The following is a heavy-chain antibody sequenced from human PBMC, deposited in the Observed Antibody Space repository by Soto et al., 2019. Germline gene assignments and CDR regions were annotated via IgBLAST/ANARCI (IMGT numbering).Heavy chain of an antibody. Sequence: GGSLRLSCAASGFTFSSYAMSWVRQAPGKGLEWVSAISGSGGSTYYADSVKGRFTISRDNSKNTLYLQMNSLRAEDTAVYYCARDLYSGYDSTRFDYWGQGTLITVSS. J-gene: IGHJ4*02. CDR2: ISGSGGST. V-gene: IGHV3-23*01. CDR3: ARDLYSGYDSTRFDY. CDR1: GFTFSSYA. D-gene: IGHD5-12*01.